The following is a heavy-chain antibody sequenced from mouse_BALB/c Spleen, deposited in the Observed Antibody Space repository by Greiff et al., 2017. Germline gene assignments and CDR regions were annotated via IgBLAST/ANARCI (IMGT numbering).Heavy chain of an antibody. CDR1: GFTFSSYT. CDR2: ISNGGGST. Sequence: EVMLVESGGGLVQPGGSLKLSCAASGFTFSSYTMSWVRQTPEKRLEWVAYISNGGGSTYYPDTVKGRFTISRDNAKNTLYLQMSSLKSEDTAMYYCARRGLRRELAYWGQGTLVTVSA. D-gene: IGHD2-4*01. CDR3: ARRGLRRELAY. V-gene: IGHV5-12-2*01. J-gene: IGHJ3*01.